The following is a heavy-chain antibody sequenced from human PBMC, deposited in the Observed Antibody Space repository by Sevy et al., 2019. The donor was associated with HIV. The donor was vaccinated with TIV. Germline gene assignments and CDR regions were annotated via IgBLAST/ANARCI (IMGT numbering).Heavy chain of an antibody. J-gene: IGHJ6*03. CDR1: GFTVSSNY. V-gene: IGHV3-53*01. CDR2: IYSGGST. CDR3: AREFAAAGTFYYYYMDV. D-gene: IGHD6-13*01. Sequence: GGSLRLSCAASGFTVSSNYVSWVRQAPGKGLEWVSVIYSGGSTYYADSVKGRFTISRDNSENTLYLQMNSLRAEDTAVYYCAREFAAAGTFYYYYMDVWGKGTTVTVSS.